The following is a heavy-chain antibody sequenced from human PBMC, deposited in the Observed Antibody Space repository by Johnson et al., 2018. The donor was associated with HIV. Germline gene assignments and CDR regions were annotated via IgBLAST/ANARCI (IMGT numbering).Heavy chain of an antibody. J-gene: IGHJ3*02. Sequence: QVQLVESGGGVVQPGRSLRLSCAASGFTFSSYTMHWVRQAPGKGLEWVSFFSYDGSNKYYADSVKGRFTISRDNSKNTLYLQMNSLRAEDTAVYYCARETYNWAGGDAFDIWGQGTMVTVSS. CDR2: FSYDGSNK. D-gene: IGHD1-20*01. V-gene: IGHV3-30-3*01. CDR1: GFTFSSYT. CDR3: ARETYNWAGGDAFDI.